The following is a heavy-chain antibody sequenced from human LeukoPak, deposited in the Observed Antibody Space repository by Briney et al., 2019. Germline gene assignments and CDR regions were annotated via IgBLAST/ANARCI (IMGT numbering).Heavy chain of an antibody. J-gene: IGHJ4*02. V-gene: IGHV3-74*01. Sequence: GGSLRLSCAASGFTFSTYWMHWVRQAPGKGLVWVSRINSDGSTTSYADSVKGRFTISRDNAKNTLYLQMDSLRAEDTAVYYCARVYGGNTPFDYWGQGTLVSVSS. D-gene: IGHD4-23*01. CDR1: GFTFSTYW. CDR3: ARVYGGNTPFDY. CDR2: INSDGSTT.